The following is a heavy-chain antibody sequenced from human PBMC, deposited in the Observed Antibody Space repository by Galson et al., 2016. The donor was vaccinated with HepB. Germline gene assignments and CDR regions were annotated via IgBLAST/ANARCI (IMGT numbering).Heavy chain of an antibody. Sequence: SLRLSCAASGFTFNRHAMHWVRQAPGKGLEWMAVISYDGSNKYHGDSVKGRFTISRDNSNNTVYLQMNSLRPEDTDLYYCAKEYCSCDSCFSGTFDYWGQGSPVNVAS. V-gene: IGHV3-30-3*01. J-gene: IGHJ4*02. CDR1: GFTFNRHA. CDR2: ISYDGSNK. CDR3: AKEYCSCDSCFSGTFDY. D-gene: IGHD2-15*01.